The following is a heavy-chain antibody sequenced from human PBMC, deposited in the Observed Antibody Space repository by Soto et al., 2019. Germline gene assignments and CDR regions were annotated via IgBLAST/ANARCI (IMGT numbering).Heavy chain of an antibody. J-gene: IGHJ4*02. Sequence: LALTRSLSGASISMSTYDLGWIRQPPGGGLEGSGSIYYSRCTYYNPSLKSRVTRSVDPSNYPVSLTLSSVTAAATAVYYCARNGSLREQKLDHWGQGTLVTVSS. CDR3: ARNGSLREQKLDH. V-gene: IGHV4-39*01. CDR2: IYYSRCT. CDR1: GASISMSTYD. D-gene: IGHD6-13*01.